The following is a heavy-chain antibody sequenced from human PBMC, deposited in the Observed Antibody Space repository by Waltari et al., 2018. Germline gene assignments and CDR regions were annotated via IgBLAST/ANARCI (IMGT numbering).Heavy chain of an antibody. CDR2: IKQDGSEK. V-gene: IGHV3-7*03. D-gene: IGHD4-17*01. Sequence: EVQLVESGGGLVQPGGSLRLSCAASGFTFSSYWLSWVRQAPGKGLEWVANIKQDGSEKYYVDSVKGRFTISRDNAKNSLYLQMSSLRAEDTAVYYCARLATVTTYDAFDIWGQGTMVTVSS. CDR3: ARLATVTTYDAFDI. J-gene: IGHJ3*02. CDR1: GFTFSSYW.